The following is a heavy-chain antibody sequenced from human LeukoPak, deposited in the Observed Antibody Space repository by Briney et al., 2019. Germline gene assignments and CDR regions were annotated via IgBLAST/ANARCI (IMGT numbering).Heavy chain of an antibody. CDR3: ARDEVVVVPAAMVDYYYYYCMDV. CDR1: GGSISIYY. V-gene: IGHV4-4*07. D-gene: IGHD2-2*01. CDR2: IYTSGST. J-gene: IGHJ6*03. Sequence: SETLSLTCTVSGGSISIYYWSWVRQPAGKGLEWIGRIYTSGSTNYNPSLKSRVTMSVDTSKNQFSLKLSSVTAADTAVYYCARDEVVVVPAAMVDYYYYYCMDVWGKGTTVTVSS.